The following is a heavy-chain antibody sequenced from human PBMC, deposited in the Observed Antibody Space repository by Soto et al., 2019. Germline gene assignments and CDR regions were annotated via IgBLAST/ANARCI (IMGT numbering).Heavy chain of an antibody. CDR2: IIPIFGTA. D-gene: IGHD3-22*01. CDR3: ASVAAVYYASSGYYYT. V-gene: IGHV1-69*06. Sequence: QVQLVQSGAEVKKPGSSVKVSCKASGGTFSSYAISWVRQAPGQGLEWMGGIIPIFGTANYAQKFQGRVTITADKSTSTAYMELSSLRSDDTAVYYCASVAAVYYASSGYYYTWCQGTLVTVSS. CDR1: GGTFSSYA. J-gene: IGHJ1*01.